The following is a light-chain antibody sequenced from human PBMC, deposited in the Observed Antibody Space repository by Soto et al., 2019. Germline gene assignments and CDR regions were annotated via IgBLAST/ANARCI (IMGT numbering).Light chain of an antibody. J-gene: IGKJ1*01. CDR3: QQYGNSLWT. V-gene: IGKV3-20*01. CDR2: GGN. CDR1: QSVSSDS. Sequence: LVKRASLQGRASQSVSSDSLAWYQQRPGQAPRLVIYGGNRRVTGIPDRFSGGGSGTDFTLTISSLEPEDFGVYYCQQYGNSLWTFGQGTKVDIK.